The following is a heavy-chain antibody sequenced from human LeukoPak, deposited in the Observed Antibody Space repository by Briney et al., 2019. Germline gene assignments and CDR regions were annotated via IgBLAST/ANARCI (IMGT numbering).Heavy chain of an antibody. D-gene: IGHD3-22*01. CDR3: AKAVAVFDSSGFRRLYFDY. CDR2: ISGGGGST. J-gene: IGHJ4*02. Sequence: GGSLRLSCAASGFTFNIYVMSWVRQAPGKGLEWVSGISGGGGSTYYADAVKGRFTTSRDNSKNTLYLQMNSLRAEDTAVYYCAKAVAVFDSSGFRRLYFDYWGQGTLVTVSS. V-gene: IGHV3-23*01. CDR1: GFTFNIYV.